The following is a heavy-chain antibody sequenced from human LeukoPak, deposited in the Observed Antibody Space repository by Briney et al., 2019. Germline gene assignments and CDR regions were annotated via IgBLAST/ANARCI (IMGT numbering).Heavy chain of an antibody. J-gene: IGHJ4*02. CDR1: GYTFSSYG. V-gene: IGHV1-18*01. CDR2: ISNNNGNT. D-gene: IGHD6-13*01. Sequence: ASVKVSCKASGYTFSSYGISWVRQAPGQGLEWMGWISNNNGNTNYAQKFQGRVTMTTDTSTSTAYMELRSLRSDDTAVYYCARDHRWQLVLGYSGQGTLVTVSS. CDR3: ARDHRWQLVLGY.